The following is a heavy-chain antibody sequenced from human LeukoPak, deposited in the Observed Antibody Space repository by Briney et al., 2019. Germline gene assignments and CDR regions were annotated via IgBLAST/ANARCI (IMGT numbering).Heavy chain of an antibody. D-gene: IGHD3-10*01. CDR3: ARRELWFGELSLN. CDR1: GGSISSSNW. CDR2: IYHSGST. V-gene: IGHV4-4*02. Sequence: PSGTLSLTCAVSGGSISSSNWWSWVRQPPGKGLEWIGEIYHSGSTNYNPSLKSRVTISVDTSKNQFSLKLSSVTAADTAVYYCARRELWFGELSLNWGQGTLVTVSS. J-gene: IGHJ4*02.